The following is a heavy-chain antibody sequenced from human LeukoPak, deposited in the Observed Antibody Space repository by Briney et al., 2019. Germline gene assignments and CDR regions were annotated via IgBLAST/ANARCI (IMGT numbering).Heavy chain of an antibody. J-gene: IGHJ4*02. Sequence: GGSLRLSCAASGFTFSSYDMHWVRQATGEGLEWVSAIGTAGDTYYPDSVKGRFTISRENAKNSLYLQMNSLRAGDTAVYFCARVYYDILTGYEQYDYWGQGTLVTVSS. CDR1: GFTFSSYD. D-gene: IGHD3-9*01. CDR2: IGTAGDT. CDR3: ARVYYDILTGYEQYDY. V-gene: IGHV3-13*01.